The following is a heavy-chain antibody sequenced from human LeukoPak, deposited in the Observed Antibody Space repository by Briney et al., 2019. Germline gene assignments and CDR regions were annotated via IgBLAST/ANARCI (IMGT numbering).Heavy chain of an antibody. CDR1: GFTLSDHY. CDR2: TRNKVNSYST. D-gene: IGHD3-22*01. CDR3: VSKIITSYH. V-gene: IGHV3-72*01. J-gene: IGHJ5*02. Sequence: GGSLRLSCAASGFTLSDHYMDWVRQAPGKGLEWVGRTRNKVNSYSTEYAASVKGRFTISRDDSKHSLYLQMNSLKTEDTAVYYCVSKIITSYHWGQGTLVIVSS.